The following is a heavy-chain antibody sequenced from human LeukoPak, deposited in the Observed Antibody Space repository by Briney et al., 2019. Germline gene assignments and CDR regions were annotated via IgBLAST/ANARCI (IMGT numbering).Heavy chain of an antibody. D-gene: IGHD3-3*01. CDR2: INPNSGGT. CDR1: GYTFTGYY. Sequence: ASXKVSCKASGYTFTGYYMHWVRQAPGQGREWMGRINPNSGGTNYAQKFQGRVTINRDTSISTAYMELSRLRSDDTAVYYCARDQERTIFWSAPGVWGKGTTVTVSS. J-gene: IGHJ6*04. CDR3: ARDQERTIFWSAPGV. V-gene: IGHV1-2*06.